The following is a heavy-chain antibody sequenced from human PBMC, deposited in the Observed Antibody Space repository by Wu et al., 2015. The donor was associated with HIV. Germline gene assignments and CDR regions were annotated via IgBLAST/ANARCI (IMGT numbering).Heavy chain of an antibody. D-gene: IGHD3-10*01. Sequence: QVQLVQSGAEVKKPGSSVKVSCKASGGTFSSYAISWVRQAPGQGLEWMGGIIPIFGTANYAQKFQGRVTITTDESTSTAYMELSSLRSEDTAVYYCARGPMVRGVIINDYWGQGTLVTVSS. CDR1: GGTFSSYA. V-gene: IGHV1-69*05. CDR3: ARGPMVRGVIINDY. CDR2: IIPIFGTA. J-gene: IGHJ4*02.